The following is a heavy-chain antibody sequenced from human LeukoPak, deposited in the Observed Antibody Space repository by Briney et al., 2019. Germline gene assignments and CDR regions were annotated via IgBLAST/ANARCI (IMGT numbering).Heavy chain of an antibody. D-gene: IGHD5-18*01. V-gene: IGHV3-21*01. J-gene: IGHJ3*02. CDR1: GXTFSSYS. CDR2: ISSSSSYI. CDR3: AREGLDTAMADDAFDI. Sequence: GGSLRLSCAAXGXTFSSYSMNWVRQAPGKGLEWVSSISSSSSYIYYADSVKGRFTISRDNAKNSLYLQMNSLRAEDTAVYYCAREGLDTAMADDAFDIWGQGTMVTVSS.